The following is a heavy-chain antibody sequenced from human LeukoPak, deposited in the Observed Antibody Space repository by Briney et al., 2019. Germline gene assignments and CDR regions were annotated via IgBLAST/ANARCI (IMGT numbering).Heavy chain of an antibody. CDR3: ASARMITFGGVIAEYLDAFDI. J-gene: IGHJ3*02. Sequence: ASVKVSCKASGGTFSSYVISWVRQAPGQGLEWMGRIIPIFGTANYAQKFQGRVTITTDESTSTAYMELSSLRSEDTAVYYCASARMITFGGVIAEYLDAFDIWGQGTMVTVSS. CDR2: IIPIFGTA. D-gene: IGHD3-16*02. V-gene: IGHV1-69*05. CDR1: GGTFSSYV.